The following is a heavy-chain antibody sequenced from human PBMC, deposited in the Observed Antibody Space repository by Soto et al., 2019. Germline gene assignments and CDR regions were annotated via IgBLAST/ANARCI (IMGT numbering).Heavy chain of an antibody. V-gene: IGHV3-66*01. CDR2: IYSDGST. CDR3: ARYPFGGSGDH. D-gene: IGHD3-16*01. Sequence: EVQLVESGGTLVQPGGSLRLSCAASGFTVRSNYMNWVSQAPGKGLQWISVIYSDGSTHYADSVKGRVTMSRDNSKNTLYLQLNIQRAEDTAVYYCARYPFGGSGDHWGQETLVSVSS. J-gene: IGHJ4*02. CDR1: GFTVRSNY.